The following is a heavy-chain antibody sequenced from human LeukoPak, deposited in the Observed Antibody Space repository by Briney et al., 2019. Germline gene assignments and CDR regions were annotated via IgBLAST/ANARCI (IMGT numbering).Heavy chain of an antibody. CDR1: GDSISSSNW. CDR3: AGGDYSSTFDF. CDR2: VYHSGST. Sequence: PSGTLSLTCAVSGDSISSSNWWSWVRQSPGKGLEWIGEVYHSGSTNNNPSLKSRVTISIDKSKNQFSLKLRSVTAADTAIYYCAGGDYSSTFDFWGQGTMVTVSS. D-gene: IGHD6-13*01. J-gene: IGHJ3*01. V-gene: IGHV4-4*02.